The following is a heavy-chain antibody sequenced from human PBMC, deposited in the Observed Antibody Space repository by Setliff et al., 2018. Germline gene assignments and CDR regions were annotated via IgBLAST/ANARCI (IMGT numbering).Heavy chain of an antibody. V-gene: IGHV1-46*01. J-gene: IGHJ5*02. CDR1: GYTFTNYH. D-gene: IGHD3-22*01. Sequence: ASVKVSCKASGYTFTNYHMHWLRQAPGQGLEWMGIVNPSGGKTTLSQKFQGRVSMTADASTATVYMELHSLTSEDTAIYYCARAPWGDDYDSLYTWFDPWGQGSLVTVSS. CDR2: VNPSGGKT. CDR3: ARAPWGDDYDSLYTWFDP.